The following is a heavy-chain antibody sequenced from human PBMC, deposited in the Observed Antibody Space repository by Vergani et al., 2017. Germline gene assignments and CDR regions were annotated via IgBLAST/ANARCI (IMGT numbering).Heavy chain of an antibody. D-gene: IGHD2-15*01. Sequence: EVQLLESGGGLVQPGGSLRLSCAASGFTFSSYSMSWVRQAPGKGLEWVSAISGSGGSTYYADSVKGRFTYYADSVKGRFTISRDKSKNTLYLQMNSLRAEDTAVYYCAEDYSGDYYFDYWGQGTLVTVSS. V-gene: IGHV3-23*01. J-gene: IGHJ4*02. CDR2: ISGSGGST. CDR3: AEDYSGDYYFDY. CDR1: GFTFSSYS.